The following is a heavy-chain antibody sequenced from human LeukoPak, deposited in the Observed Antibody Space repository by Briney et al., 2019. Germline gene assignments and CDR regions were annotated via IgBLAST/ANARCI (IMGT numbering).Heavy chain of an antibody. V-gene: IGHV1-2*02. CDR1: GYTFTGYY. Sequence: ASVKVSCKASGYTFTGYYMHWVRQAPGQGLEWMGWINPNSGGTNYAQKFQGRVTMTRDTSISTAYMELTRLTYDDTAVYYCARGVRESVLRGFDPWGQGTLVTVFS. CDR2: INPNSGGT. D-gene: IGHD3-10*01. J-gene: IGHJ5*02. CDR3: ARGVRESVLRGFDP.